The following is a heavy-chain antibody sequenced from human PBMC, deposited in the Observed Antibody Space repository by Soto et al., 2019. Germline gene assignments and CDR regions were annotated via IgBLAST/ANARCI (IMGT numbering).Heavy chain of an antibody. CDR3: ARRAVYLSSGYYYFDY. J-gene: IGHJ4*02. V-gene: IGHV1-69*01. D-gene: IGHD6-19*01. CDR2: IIPFFGTA. Sequence: QVQLVQSGAEVKKPGSSVKVSCRASGGTFSSHGIFWVRQAPGQGLEWMGGIIPFFGTANYAQKFQGRVTITADESTSTAYMELSRLRPDDTAVYYFARRAVYLSSGYYYFDYWGQGTLVTVSS. CDR1: GGTFSSHG.